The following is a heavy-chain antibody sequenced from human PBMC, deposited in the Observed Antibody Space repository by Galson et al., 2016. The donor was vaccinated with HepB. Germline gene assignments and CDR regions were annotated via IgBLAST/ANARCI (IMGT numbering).Heavy chain of an antibody. CDR1: GFTFGDYA. J-gene: IGHJ4*02. CDR3: TRQREKLYTYFDY. Sequence: SLRLSCATSGFTFGDYAVSWVRQAPGKGLEWVGFIRSKAYGETTEYGAFVKGRFTISRDDSKRIAYLQMNSLKTEDTAVYYCTRQREKLYTYFDYWGQGTLVTVTS. D-gene: IGHD2-15*01. CDR2: IRSKAYGETT. V-gene: IGHV3-49*04.